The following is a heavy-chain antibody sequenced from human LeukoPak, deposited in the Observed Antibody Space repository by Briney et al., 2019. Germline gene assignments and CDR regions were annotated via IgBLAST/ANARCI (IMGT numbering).Heavy chain of an antibody. J-gene: IGHJ4*02. Sequence: GGSLRLSCAASGFTFSRYAMHWVRQAPGKGLEWVAVTSFDGSYKDYADSVKGRFSISRDNSKNTLYLQMNSLIPEDTAVYYCARGARKGDDYGGFFDYWGQGTLVTVFS. CDR1: GFTFSRYA. CDR2: TSFDGSYK. V-gene: IGHV3-30*04. D-gene: IGHD4-23*01. CDR3: ARGARKGDDYGGFFDY.